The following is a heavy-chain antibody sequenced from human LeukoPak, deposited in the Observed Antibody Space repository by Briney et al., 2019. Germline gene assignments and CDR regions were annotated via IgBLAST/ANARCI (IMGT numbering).Heavy chain of an antibody. D-gene: IGHD3-3*02. CDR3: ARRRHFWSGYYTHLYYFDY. Sequence: ASVKVSCKASGGTFSSYAINWVRQAPGQGPEWMGGIIPIFGRANYAQKFQGRVAMTTDESTSTAYMELSSLRSEDTAVYYCARRRHFWSGYYTHLYYFDYWGQGTLVTVSS. V-gene: IGHV1-69*05. CDR2: IIPIFGRA. CDR1: GGTFSSYA. J-gene: IGHJ4*02.